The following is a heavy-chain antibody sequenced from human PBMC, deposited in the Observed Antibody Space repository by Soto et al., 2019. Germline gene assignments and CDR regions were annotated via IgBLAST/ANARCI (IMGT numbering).Heavy chain of an antibody. V-gene: IGHV1-69*06. CDR1: GGTFSSYA. D-gene: IGHD2-2*01. CDR3: ASPAYYFDY. J-gene: IGHJ4*02. CDR2: IILNFGTA. Sequence: QVQLVQSGAEVKKPGSSVKVSCTVSGGTFSSYAISWVRQAPGQGLEWMGGIILNFGTANSPQKFQGRVTITADKSTSTAYMELSSLRSEDTAVYYCASPAYYFDYWGQGTLVTVSS.